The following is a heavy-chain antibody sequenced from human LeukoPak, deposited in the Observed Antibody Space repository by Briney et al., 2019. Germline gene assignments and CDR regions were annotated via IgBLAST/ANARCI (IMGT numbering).Heavy chain of an antibody. D-gene: IGHD4-17*01. CDR1: GGSISSYY. Sequence: SETLSLTCTVSGGSISSYYWSWIRQPPGKGLEWIGYIYYSGSTNYNPSLKSRVTISVDTSKNQFSLKLSSVTAADTAVYYCARAQGNYGDYYYGMDVWGQGTTVTVSS. J-gene: IGHJ6*02. CDR2: IYYSGST. V-gene: IGHV4-59*01. CDR3: ARAQGNYGDYYYGMDV.